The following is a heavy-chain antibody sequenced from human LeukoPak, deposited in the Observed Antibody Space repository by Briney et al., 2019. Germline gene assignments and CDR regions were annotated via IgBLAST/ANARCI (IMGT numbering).Heavy chain of an antibody. CDR2: VNHSGST. V-gene: IGHV4-34*01. D-gene: IGHD4-11*01. J-gene: IGHJ4*02. CDR1: GGPLSGHY. Sequence: SETLSLTCAVSGGPLSGHYWSWIRQPPGKGLEWIGEVNHSGSTNYNPSLRSRVTISVDSSRNQFSLKVNSVTAADTAVYYCAKDKLQLLILDYFDYWGQGTLVTVSS. CDR3: AKDKLQLLILDYFDY.